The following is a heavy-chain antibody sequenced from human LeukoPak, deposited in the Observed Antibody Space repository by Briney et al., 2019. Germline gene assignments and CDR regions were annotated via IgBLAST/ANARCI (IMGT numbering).Heavy chain of an antibody. V-gene: IGHV3-53*01. D-gene: IGHD2-8*01. CDR1: GFTVSSNY. CDR3: ARDPSRYCTNGVCPDP. Sequence: GGSLRLSCAASGFTVSSNYMSWVRQAPGKGLEWVSVIYSGGSTYYADSVKGRFTISRDNPKNPLYLQMNSLRAEDTAVYYCARDPSRYCTNGVCPDPWGQGTLVTVSS. CDR2: IYSGGST. J-gene: IGHJ5*02.